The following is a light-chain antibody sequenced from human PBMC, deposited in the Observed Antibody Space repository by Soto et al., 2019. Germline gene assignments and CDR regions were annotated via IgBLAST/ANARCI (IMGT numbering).Light chain of an antibody. CDR3: SSYTSSHVV. CDR2: DVS. J-gene: IGLJ2*01. V-gene: IGLV2-14*01. CDR1: SSDVGGYNY. Sequence: QSALTQPASVSGSPGQSITISCTGTSSDVGGYNYVSWYQQHPGKAPKLMIYDVSNRPSGVSNRFSGSKSGNTASLTISGLQAEDEADYYCSSYTSSHVVFGGETKLTVL.